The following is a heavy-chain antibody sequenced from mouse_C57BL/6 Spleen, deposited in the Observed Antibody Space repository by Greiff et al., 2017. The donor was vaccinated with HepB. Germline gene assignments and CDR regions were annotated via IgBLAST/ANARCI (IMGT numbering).Heavy chain of an antibody. CDR1: GYTFTSYW. CDR3: ARRQLRPPYYAMDY. CDR2: IHPNSGST. D-gene: IGHD3-2*02. Sequence: QVQLQQPGAELVKPGASVKLSCKASGYTFTSYWMHWVKQRPGQGLEWIGMIHPNSGSTNDNEKFKSKATLAVDKSSSTAYMQLSSLTSEDSAVYYCARRQLRPPYYAMDYWGQGTSVTVSS. V-gene: IGHV1-64*01. J-gene: IGHJ4*01.